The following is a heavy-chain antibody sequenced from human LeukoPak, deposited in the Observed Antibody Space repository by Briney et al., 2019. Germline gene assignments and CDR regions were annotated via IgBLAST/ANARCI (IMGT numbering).Heavy chain of an antibody. CDR3: ARGPHYNILTGDRLFDY. CDR1: GYTFTDFY. V-gene: IGHV1-2*02. D-gene: IGHD3-9*01. J-gene: IGHJ4*02. CDR2: INLNSGGT. Sequence: ASVKVSCKASGYTFTDFYIHWVRQAPGQGLEWMGWINLNSGGTKYAQKFQARVTMTRDTSISTLYMELSRLKSDDTAIYYCARGPHYNILTGDRLFDYWGQGTLVTVSS.